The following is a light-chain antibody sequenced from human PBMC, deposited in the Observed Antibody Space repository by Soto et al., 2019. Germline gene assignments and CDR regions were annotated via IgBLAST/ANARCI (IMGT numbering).Light chain of an antibody. V-gene: IGKV1-39*01. J-gene: IGKJ2*01. Sequence: DLQMTQHPSSLSASVGDTVVITCRASQSVSSYLYWYQQRPGKAPQLLIYMTANLQSGVPPRFSGRGSGTDFTLTITSLQPEDSGTYFCQHSYSVPYTFGQGTKLEI. CDR2: MTA. CDR3: QHSYSVPYT. CDR1: QSVSSY.